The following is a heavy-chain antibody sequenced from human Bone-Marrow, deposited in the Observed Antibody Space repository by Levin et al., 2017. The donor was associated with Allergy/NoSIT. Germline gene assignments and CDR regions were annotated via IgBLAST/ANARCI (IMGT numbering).Heavy chain of an antibody. J-gene: IGHJ4*02. CDR1: GGSISSGSYY. CDR2: TYTSGST. D-gene: IGHD5-12*01. CDR3: ARGRYSGYDSLFFFDY. Sequence: MPSETLSLTCTVSGGSISSGSYYWSWIRQPAGKGLEWIGRTYTSGSTNYNPSLKSRVTISVDTSKNQFSLKLSSVTVADTAVYFCARGRYSGYDSLFFFDYWGQGALVTVSS. V-gene: IGHV4-61*02.